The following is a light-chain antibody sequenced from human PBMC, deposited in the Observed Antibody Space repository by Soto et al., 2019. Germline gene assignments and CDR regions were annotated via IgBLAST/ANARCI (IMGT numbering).Light chain of an antibody. J-gene: IGKJ1*01. CDR3: QQYNNWPRT. V-gene: IGKV3-15*01. CDR2: GAA. Sequence: EIVMTQSPATLSVSPGERATLSCRASQSVSSNLAWYQQVPGQAPRLVIYGAATRATGIPARFSGSGSGTEFTLTISSRQSEDFAVYYCQQYNNWPRTFGQATKVEIK. CDR1: QSVSSN.